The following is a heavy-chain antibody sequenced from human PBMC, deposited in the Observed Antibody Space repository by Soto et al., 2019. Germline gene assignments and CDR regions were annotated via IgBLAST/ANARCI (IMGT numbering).Heavy chain of an antibody. D-gene: IGHD4-17*01. CDR3: ARRGTTVTTFGYYGMDV. J-gene: IGHJ6*02. CDR2: IIPILGIA. V-gene: IGHV1-69*02. Sequence: QVQLVQSGAEVRKPGSSVKVSCKASGGTFSSYTISWVRQAPGQGLEWMGRIIPILGIANYAQKVQGRVTIPADKSPSTAYMELSSLRSEDTAVYYCARRGTTVTTFGYYGMDVWGQGTTVTVSS. CDR1: GGTFSSYT.